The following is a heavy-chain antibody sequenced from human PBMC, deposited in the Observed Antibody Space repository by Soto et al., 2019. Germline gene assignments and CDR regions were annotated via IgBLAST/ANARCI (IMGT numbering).Heavy chain of an antibody. D-gene: IGHD6-13*01. Sequence: ASVKVSYKASGYTFTSYGISWVRQAPGQGLAWIGWISAYNGSTSYAQKFQGRVTMTRDTSTSTVYMELSSLRSEDTAVYYCARDQGNFIAAAWSLLYNWFDPWGQGTLVTVSS. CDR2: ISAYNGST. V-gene: IGHV1-18*01. CDR1: GYTFTSYG. CDR3: ARDQGNFIAAAWSLLYNWFDP. J-gene: IGHJ5*02.